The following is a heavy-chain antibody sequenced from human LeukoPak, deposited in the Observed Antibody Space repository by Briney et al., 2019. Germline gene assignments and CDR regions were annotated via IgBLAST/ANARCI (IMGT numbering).Heavy chain of an antibody. CDR3: ARGRAVASDY. J-gene: IGHJ4*02. Sequence: SETLSLTCAVYGGSFSGFYWSWIRQPPGKGLEWIGEINHSGSTNYNPSLKSRLTISVDTSKNQFSLKLSSVTAADTAVYYCARGRAVASDYWGQGTLVIVSS. CDR2: INHSGST. V-gene: IGHV4-34*01. D-gene: IGHD6-19*01. CDR1: GGSFSGFY.